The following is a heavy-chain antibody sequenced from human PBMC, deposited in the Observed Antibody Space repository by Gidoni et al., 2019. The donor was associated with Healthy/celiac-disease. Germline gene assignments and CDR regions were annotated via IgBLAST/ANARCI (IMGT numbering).Heavy chain of an antibody. CDR3: ARDLWYSGSYSLDY. Sequence: QVKLVQSGAEVKKPGGSVKVSCKDSGYTCTSYGISWVRQAPGQGLEWMGWISAYNCNTTYAQKLQGRVTMTTDTSPSTAYMELRSLRSDDTAVYYCARDLWYSGSYSLDYWGQGTLVTVSS. J-gene: IGHJ4*02. V-gene: IGHV1-18*01. CDR1: GYTCTSYG. D-gene: IGHD1-26*01. CDR2: ISAYNCNT.